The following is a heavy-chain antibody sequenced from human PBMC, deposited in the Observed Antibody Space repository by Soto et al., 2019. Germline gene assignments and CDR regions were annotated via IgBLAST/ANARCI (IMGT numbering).Heavy chain of an antibody. D-gene: IGHD3-10*01. CDR1: GGSISSSSYY. Sequence: SETLSLTCTVSGGSISSSSYYWGWIRQPPGKGLEWIGSIYYSGSTYYNPSLKSRVTISVDTSKNQFSLKLSSVTAADTAVYYCASPPRDYGSGRPTHLFDYWGQGTLVTVSS. V-gene: IGHV4-39*01. J-gene: IGHJ4*02. CDR2: IYYSGST. CDR3: ASPPRDYGSGRPTHLFDY.